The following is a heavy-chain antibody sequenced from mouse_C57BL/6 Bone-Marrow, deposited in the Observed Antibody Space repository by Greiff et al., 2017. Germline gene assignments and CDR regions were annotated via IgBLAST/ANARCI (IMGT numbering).Heavy chain of an antibody. V-gene: IGHV1-9*01. D-gene: IGHD1-1*01. CDR2: ILPGSGST. CDR1: GYTFTGYW. CDR3: ARSLITTVVATDY. J-gene: IGHJ2*01. Sequence: VMLVEPGAELMKPGASVKLSCKATGYTFTGYWIEWVKQRPGHGLEWIGEILPGSGSTNYNEKFKGKATLTADTSSNTAYMQLSSLTTEDSAIYYCARSLITTVVATDYWGQGTTLTVSS.